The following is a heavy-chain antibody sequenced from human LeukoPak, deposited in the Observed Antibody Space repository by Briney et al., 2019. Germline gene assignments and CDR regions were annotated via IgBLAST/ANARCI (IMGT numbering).Heavy chain of an antibody. CDR2: ISGSGGTT. Sequence: GGSLRLSCAASGFTFSSYAMTWVRQAPGKGLEWVSSISGSGGTTYYADSVKGRFTISRDNSRNTLYLQMNSLRADDTAVHYCAKDYGSGWYLIDYWGQGTLVSVSS. D-gene: IGHD6-19*01. V-gene: IGHV3-23*01. CDR1: GFTFSSYA. J-gene: IGHJ4*02. CDR3: AKDYGSGWYLIDY.